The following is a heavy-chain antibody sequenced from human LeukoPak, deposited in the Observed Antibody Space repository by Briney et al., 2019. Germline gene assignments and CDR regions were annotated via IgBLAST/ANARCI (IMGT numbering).Heavy chain of an antibody. Sequence: ASVKVSCKASGYTFTSYYMHWVRQAPGQGLEWMGIINPSGGSTSYAQKFQGRVTMTRDTSTSTVYMELSSLRSEDTAEYYCARAWRDGYKYGYYFDYWGQGTLVTVSS. D-gene: IGHD5-24*01. V-gene: IGHV1-46*01. CDR1: GYTFTSYY. CDR2: INPSGGST. J-gene: IGHJ4*02. CDR3: ARAWRDGYKYGYYFDY.